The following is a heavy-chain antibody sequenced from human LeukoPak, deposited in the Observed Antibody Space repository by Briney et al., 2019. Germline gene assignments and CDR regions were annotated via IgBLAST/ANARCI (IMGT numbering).Heavy chain of an antibody. CDR1: GFTVSSIY. CDR2: IYTGGTT. CDR3: ARCRGDCPTDY. D-gene: IGHD2-21*02. J-gene: IGHJ4*02. Sequence: GGSLRLSCAASGFTVSSIYMSWIRQAPGKGLEWVSLIYTGGTTYYADSVKGRFTISRDNSKNTVYLQMNSLRAGDTAVYYCARCRGDCPTDYWGQGTLVTVSS. V-gene: IGHV3-53*01.